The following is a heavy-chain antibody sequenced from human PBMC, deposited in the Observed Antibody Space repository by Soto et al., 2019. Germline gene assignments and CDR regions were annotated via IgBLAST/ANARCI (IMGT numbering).Heavy chain of an antibody. CDR3: ARTFGTTFRWFDP. Sequence: KPSETLSLTCTVSGGSISSGDYYWSWIRQPPGKGLEWIGYIYYSGSTYYNPSLKSRVTISVDTSKNQFSLKLSSVTAADTAVYYCARTFGTTFRWFDPWGQGPLVPVSS. CDR2: IYYSGST. J-gene: IGHJ5*02. CDR1: GGSISSGDYY. V-gene: IGHV4-30-4*01. D-gene: IGHD1-7*01.